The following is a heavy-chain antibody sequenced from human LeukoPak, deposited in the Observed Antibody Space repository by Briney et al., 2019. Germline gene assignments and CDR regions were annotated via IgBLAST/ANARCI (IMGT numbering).Heavy chain of an antibody. CDR1: GYSISSGYY. V-gene: IGHV4-38-2*02. D-gene: IGHD6-13*01. CDR3: ARDEQQEDWFDP. Sequence: SETLSLTCTVSGYSISSGYYWGWIRQPPGKGLEWIGSIYQSGSTYYNPSLKSRVTISVDTSKNQFSLKLSSVTAADTAVYYCARDEQQEDWFDPWGQGTLVTVSP. J-gene: IGHJ5*02. CDR2: IYQSGST.